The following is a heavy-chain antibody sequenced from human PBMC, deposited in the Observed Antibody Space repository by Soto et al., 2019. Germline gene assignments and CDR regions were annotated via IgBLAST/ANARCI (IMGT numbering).Heavy chain of an antibody. Sequence: SETLSLTCAVYGGSFSGYYWSWIRQPPGEGLEWIGEINHSGSTNYNPSLKSRVTISVDTSKNQFSLKLSSVTAADTAVYYCARAPLYYYDSSGYYLGSANAFDIWGQGPMVTV. CDR2: INHSGST. CDR1: GGSFSGYY. V-gene: IGHV4-34*01. J-gene: IGHJ3*02. D-gene: IGHD3-22*01. CDR3: ARAPLYYYDSSGYYLGSANAFDI.